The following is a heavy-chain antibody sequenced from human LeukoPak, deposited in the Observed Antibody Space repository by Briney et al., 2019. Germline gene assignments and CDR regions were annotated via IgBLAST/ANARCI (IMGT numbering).Heavy chain of an antibody. V-gene: IGHV4-30-2*01. D-gene: IGHD5-12*01. Sequence: SETLSLTCTVSGGSISSGGYYWSWIRQPPGKGLEWIGYIYHSGSTYYNPSLKSRVTISVDRSKNQFSLKLSSVTAADTAVYYCAKDLYSGYDSPADYWGQGTLVTVSS. CDR2: IYHSGST. CDR1: GGSISSGGYY. CDR3: AKDLYSGYDSPADY. J-gene: IGHJ4*02.